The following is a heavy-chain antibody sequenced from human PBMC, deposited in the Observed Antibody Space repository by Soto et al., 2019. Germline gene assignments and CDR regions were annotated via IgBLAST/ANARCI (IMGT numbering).Heavy chain of an antibody. Sequence: QVQLVESGGGVVQPGRSLRLSCTASGFTFSSYAMHWVRQAPGKGLEWVAVISYDGSIKYYADSVKGRFTISRDNSKNPLFLQMNSLRAEDTAVYYCARPDYGSGSYPDYWGQGTLVTVSS. V-gene: IGHV3-30-3*01. CDR3: ARPDYGSGSYPDY. J-gene: IGHJ4*02. CDR1: GFTFSSYA. CDR2: ISYDGSIK. D-gene: IGHD3-10*01.